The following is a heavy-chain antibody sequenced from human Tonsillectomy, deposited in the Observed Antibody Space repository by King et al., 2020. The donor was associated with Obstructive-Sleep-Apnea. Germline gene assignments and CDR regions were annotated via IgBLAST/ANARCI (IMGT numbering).Heavy chain of an antibody. J-gene: IGHJ4*02. CDR2: ISVGGGST. D-gene: IGHD3-16*01. Sequence: GGLVQPGGSLILSCAASGFMFSTYAMNWVRQTPGKGLEWVSGISVGGGSTNYAESVRGRFTISRDNSNNTLYLQMNSLRAEDTAIYYCAKDFAGGIIDSWGQGTLVTVSS. V-gene: IGHV3-23*01. CDR3: AKDFAGGIIDS. CDR1: GFMFSTYA.